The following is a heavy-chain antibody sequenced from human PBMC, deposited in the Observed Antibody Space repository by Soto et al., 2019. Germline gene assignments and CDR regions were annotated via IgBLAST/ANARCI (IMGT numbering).Heavy chain of an antibody. D-gene: IGHD3-3*01. CDR1: GFTFDAYA. CDR3: AKAGFWSGYYSLVDY. Sequence: EVQLVESGGGLVQPGRSLRLSCAASGFTFDAYAMHWVRQAPGKGLEWVSGISWNSGSIGYADSVKGRFTISRDNAKNSLYLQMYSLRAEDTALYYCAKAGFWSGYYSLVDYWGQGTLVTVSS. CDR2: ISWNSGSI. J-gene: IGHJ4*02. V-gene: IGHV3-9*01.